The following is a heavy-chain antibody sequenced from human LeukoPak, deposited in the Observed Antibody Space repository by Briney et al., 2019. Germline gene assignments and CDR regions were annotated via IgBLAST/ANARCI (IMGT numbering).Heavy chain of an antibody. CDR1: GGSFSGYY. CDR3: ARDETYSTDWQSNHYYYYMDV. D-gene: IGHD6-19*01. J-gene: IGHJ6*03. Sequence: SETLSLTCAVYGGSFSGYYWSWIRQPPGKGLEWIGEINHSGSTNYNPSLKSRVTISVDTSKNQFSLKLSSVTAADTAVYYCARDETYSTDWQSNHYYYYMDVWGKGTTVTVSS. CDR2: INHSGST. V-gene: IGHV4-34*01.